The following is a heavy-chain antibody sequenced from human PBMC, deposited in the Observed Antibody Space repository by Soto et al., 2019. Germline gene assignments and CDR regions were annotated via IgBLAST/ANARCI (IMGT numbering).Heavy chain of an antibody. CDR2: ISYDENNK. CDR3: AKGAQQQLVRHASDI. V-gene: IGHV3-30*18. Sequence: QVQLVESGGGVVQPGRSLRLSCTASGFTFSSYGMHWVRQAPGKGLEWVAVISYDENNKYYADSVKGRFTISRDNSKNTLYLQMISLRAEDTAVYYCAKGAQQQLVRHASDIWGQGTMVTVSS. D-gene: IGHD6-13*01. J-gene: IGHJ3*02. CDR1: GFTFSSYG.